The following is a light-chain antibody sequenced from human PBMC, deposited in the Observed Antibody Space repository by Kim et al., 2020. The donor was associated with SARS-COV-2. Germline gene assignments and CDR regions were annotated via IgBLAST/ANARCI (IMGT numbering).Light chain of an antibody. CDR2: DNN. J-gene: IGLJ3*02. V-gene: IGLV1-51*01. CDR1: SSNIGNNY. CDR3: ATWDNSLSGGV. Sequence: QSVLTQPPSVSAAPGQKVTISCSGSSSNIGNNYVSWYQQLPGTAPKLLIHDNNSRASGIPDRFSGSKSGTSATLGIAGLQTGDEAVYYCATWDNSLSGGVFGGGTQLTVL.